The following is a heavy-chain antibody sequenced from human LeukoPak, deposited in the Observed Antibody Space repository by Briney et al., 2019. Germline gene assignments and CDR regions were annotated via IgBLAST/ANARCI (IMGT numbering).Heavy chain of an antibody. CDR1: GFTLSESP. CDR2: IRGKANSYAT. J-gene: IGHJ4*02. CDR3: AGGSGWYSPDY. Sequence: GGSLRLSCAASGFTLSESPMHWVRQASGRGLEWVGHIRGKANSYATVYAASVRGRFTISRDDSKNTAYLQMNSLKTEDTAVYYCAGGSGWYSPDYWGQGTLVTVSS. V-gene: IGHV3-73*01. D-gene: IGHD6-19*01.